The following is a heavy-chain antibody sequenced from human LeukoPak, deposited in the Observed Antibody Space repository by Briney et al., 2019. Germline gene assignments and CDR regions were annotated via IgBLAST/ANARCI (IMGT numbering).Heavy chain of an antibody. J-gene: IGHJ5*02. CDR3: ARSGRFGELLPFDP. CDR2: ISAYTGDT. V-gene: IGHV1-18*04. D-gene: IGHD3-10*01. CDR1: GYTFTSYG. Sequence: ASVKVSCKASGYTFTSYGINWVRQAPGQGLEWMGWISAYTGDTNYEQELQGKVTMTKDTSTSTAYMELRSLRSDDTAVYYCARSGRFGELLPFDPWGQGTLVTVSS.